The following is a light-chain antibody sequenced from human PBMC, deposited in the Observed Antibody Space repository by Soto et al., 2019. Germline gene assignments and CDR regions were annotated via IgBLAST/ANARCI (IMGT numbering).Light chain of an antibody. V-gene: IGKV3-11*01. CDR1: QSVSSY. Sequence: EIVLTQSPATLSLSPGERATLSCRASQSVSSYLAWYQQKPGQAPRLLIYDASNRATGIPARFSGSGSGTDFTLTISSLAPEDFAVYYCQQRSNRFTFGPGTKVDIK. J-gene: IGKJ3*01. CDR3: QQRSNRFT. CDR2: DAS.